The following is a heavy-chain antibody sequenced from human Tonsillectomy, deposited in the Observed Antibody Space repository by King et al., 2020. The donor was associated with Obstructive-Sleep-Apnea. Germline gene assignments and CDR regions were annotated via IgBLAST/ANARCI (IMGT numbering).Heavy chain of an antibody. V-gene: IGHV4-61*01. CDR3: ARFYSGGNTHYHYCGMDV. CDR2: IYYSGGT. J-gene: IGHJ6*02. D-gene: IGHD4-23*01. CDR1: SVSVSSDSYY. Sequence: VQLQESGPGLVKPSETLSLTCTVSSVSVSSDSYYWTWIRQPPGKGLEWIGYIYYSGGTNYNPSLKSRVTISVDKSQNQVSLKVSSVTAADTAVYYCARFYSGGNTHYHYCGMDVWGQGTTVTVSS.